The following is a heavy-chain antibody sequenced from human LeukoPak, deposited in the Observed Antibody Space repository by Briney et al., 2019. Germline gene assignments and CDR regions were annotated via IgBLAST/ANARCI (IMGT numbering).Heavy chain of an antibody. CDR1: GFTFSDYY. CDR3: ARYYYDSSPSGGDAFDI. CDR2: ISSSGSTI. J-gene: IGHJ3*02. V-gene: IGHV3-11*01. D-gene: IGHD3-22*01. Sequence: GGSLRLSCAASGFTFSDYYMSWIRQAPGKGLEWVSYISSSGSTIYYADSVKGRFTISRVNAKNSLYLQMNSLRAEDTAVYYCARYYYDSSPSGGDAFDIWGQGTMVTVSS.